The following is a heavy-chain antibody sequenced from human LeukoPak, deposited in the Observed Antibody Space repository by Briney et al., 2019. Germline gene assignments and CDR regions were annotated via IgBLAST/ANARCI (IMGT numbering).Heavy chain of an antibody. J-gene: IGHJ4*02. CDR1: GGSISSYY. Sequence: SETLSLTCTVSGGSISSYYWSWIRQPPGKGLEWIGYIYTSGSTNYNPSLKSRVTISVDTSKNQFSLKLSSVTAADTAVYYCARGWSGYDLDYWGQGTLVTVSS. D-gene: IGHD5-12*01. CDR2: IYTSGST. CDR3: ARGWSGYDLDY. V-gene: IGHV4-4*09.